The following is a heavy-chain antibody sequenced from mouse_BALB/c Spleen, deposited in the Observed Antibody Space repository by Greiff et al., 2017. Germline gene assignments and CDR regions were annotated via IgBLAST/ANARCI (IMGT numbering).Heavy chain of an antibody. D-gene: IGHD4-1*02. CDR2: INSNGGST. Sequence: EVKLVESGGGLVKPGGSLKLSCAASGFTFSSYYMSWVRQTPEKRLELVAAINSNGGSTYYPDTVKGRFTISRDNAKNTLYLQMSSLKSEDTAMYYCARHLQLGFDYWGQGTTLTVSS. J-gene: IGHJ2*01. CDR3: ARHLQLGFDY. CDR1: GFTFSSYY. V-gene: IGHV5-6-2*01.